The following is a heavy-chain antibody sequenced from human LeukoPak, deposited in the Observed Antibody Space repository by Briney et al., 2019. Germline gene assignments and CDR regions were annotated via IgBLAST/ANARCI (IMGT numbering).Heavy chain of an antibody. Sequence: ASVKVSCKASGYTFTGYYMHWVRQAPGQGLEWMGRINPNSGGTNYAQKFQGRVTVTRDTSISTAYMELSRLRSDDTAVYYCARGRYGSGLADYWGQGTLVTVSS. CDR1: GYTFTGYY. CDR3: ARGRYGSGLADY. D-gene: IGHD3-10*01. V-gene: IGHV1-2*06. J-gene: IGHJ4*02. CDR2: INPNSGGT.